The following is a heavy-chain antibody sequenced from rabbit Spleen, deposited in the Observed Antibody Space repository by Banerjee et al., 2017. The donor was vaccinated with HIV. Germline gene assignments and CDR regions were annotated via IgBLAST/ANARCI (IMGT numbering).Heavy chain of an antibody. V-gene: IGHV1S45*01. CDR2: IDTNDGDT. Sequence: LEESGGGLVKPGGTLTLTCTVSGFSFSSSWICWVRQAPGKGLEWIACIDTNDGDTDYANWPKGRFTISKTSSTTVTLQMTSLTAADTATYFCARDTGSSFSSYGMDLWGQGTLVTVS. CDR1: GFSFSSSW. CDR3: ARDTGSSFSSYGMDL. D-gene: IGHD8-1*01. J-gene: IGHJ6*01.